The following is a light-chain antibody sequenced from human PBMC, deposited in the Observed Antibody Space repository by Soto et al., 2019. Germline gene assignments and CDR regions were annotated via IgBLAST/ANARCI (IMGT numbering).Light chain of an antibody. CDR3: QQYYSFPPT. Sequence: DIQMTQSPSTLSASVGDRVTITCRASRSITNWLAWFQQKPGKAPKLLIYAASTLQSGVPSRFSGSGSGTDFTLTISCLQSEDFATYYCQQYYSFPPTFGQGTKVDIK. CDR2: AAS. CDR1: RSITNW. J-gene: IGKJ1*01. V-gene: IGKV1-5*01.